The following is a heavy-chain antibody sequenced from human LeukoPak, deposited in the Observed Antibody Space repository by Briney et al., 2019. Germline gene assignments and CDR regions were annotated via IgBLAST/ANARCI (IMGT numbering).Heavy chain of an antibody. Sequence: PGTLLRLSCAASGFTFSSYAMQWLRQAPGKRLGWVAVISYDGSNKYYADSMKGRFTISRDNSKNTLYLQMNSLRAEDTAVYYCARGELLTDYWGQGTLVTVSS. V-gene: IGHV3-30*04. CDR1: GFTFSSYA. CDR2: ISYDGSNK. J-gene: IGHJ4*02. CDR3: ARGELLTDY. D-gene: IGHD3-10*01.